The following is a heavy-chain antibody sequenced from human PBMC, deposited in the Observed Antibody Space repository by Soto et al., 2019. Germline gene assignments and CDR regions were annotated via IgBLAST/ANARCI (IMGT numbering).Heavy chain of an antibody. J-gene: IGHJ4*02. CDR2: IIPIFGTA. V-gene: IGHV1-69*01. CDR1: GGTFSSYA. CDR3: ARESLLGCGCMGDYSDY. Sequence: QVQLVQSGAEVKKPGSSVKVSCKASGGTFSSYAISWVRQAPGQGLEWMGGIIPIFGTANYAQKFQGRVTITADESTSTAYMELSRLRSEDTAVYYCARESLLGCGCMGDYSDYWGQGTLVTVSS. D-gene: IGHD6-19*01.